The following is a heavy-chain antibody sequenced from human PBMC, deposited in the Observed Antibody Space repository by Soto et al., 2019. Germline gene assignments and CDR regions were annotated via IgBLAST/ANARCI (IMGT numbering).Heavy chain of an antibody. CDR2: ISGSGGSI. D-gene: IGHD3-10*01. CDR1: GVTFISYA. J-gene: IGHJ3*02. CDR3: ARAGITMVRGVRNDAFDI. Sequence: PGGSLRLSCAASGVTFISYAMSWVRQAPGKGLEWVSGISGSGGSIYYADSVKGRFTISRDNSKNTLYLQMNSLRAEDTAVYYCARAGITMVRGVRNDAFDIWGQGTMVTVSS. V-gene: IGHV3-23*01.